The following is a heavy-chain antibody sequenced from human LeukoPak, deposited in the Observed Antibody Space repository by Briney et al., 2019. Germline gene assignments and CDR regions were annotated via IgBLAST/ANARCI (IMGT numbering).Heavy chain of an antibody. CDR3: ARYCTFRTCSGTKFDS. Sequence: PGGSLRLSCTASEFTFGDFAISWVRQAPGKGLEWVANIKSDGSEKYYLDSVKGRFTISRGNAKNSLYLQMNSLRAEDSAVYYCARYCTFRTCSGTKFDSWGQGTLVTVSS. CDR1: EFTFGDFA. D-gene: IGHD1-1*01. J-gene: IGHJ4*02. V-gene: IGHV3-7*01. CDR2: IKSDGSEK.